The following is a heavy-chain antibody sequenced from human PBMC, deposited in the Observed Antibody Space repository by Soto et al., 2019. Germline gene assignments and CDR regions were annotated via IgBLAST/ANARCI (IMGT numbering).Heavy chain of an antibody. Sequence: ASVKVSCKVSGGAFTNYNLNWVRHAPGQGLEWLGGIIPLHNTSNYSLKLLGRGSVTADISSNTVYMHLSGLTSDDTATYYCAIWSNWNPLYYFGMDVWGQGTTVTVSS. J-gene: IGHJ6*02. V-gene: IGHV1-69*08. CDR3: AIWSNWNPLYYFGMDV. CDR2: IIPLHNTS. D-gene: IGHD1-20*01. CDR1: GGAFTNYN.